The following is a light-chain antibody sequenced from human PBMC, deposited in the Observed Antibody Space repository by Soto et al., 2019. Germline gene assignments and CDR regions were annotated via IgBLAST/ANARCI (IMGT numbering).Light chain of an antibody. CDR2: RTN. CDR3: ASWDDRLSGPV. CDR1: RTNIGTNS. J-gene: IGLJ3*02. Sequence: QSALTQPPSASGTPGQRVTISCSGSRTNIGTNSLYWYQQVPGTAPKLLIFRTNQRPSGVPDRFSGSKSDTSASLAISGLRSEDEADYYCASWDDRLSGPVFGGGTKVTVL. V-gene: IGLV1-47*01.